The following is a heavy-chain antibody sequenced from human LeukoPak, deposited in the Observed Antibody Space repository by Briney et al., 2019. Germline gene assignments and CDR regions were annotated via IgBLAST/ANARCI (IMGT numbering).Heavy chain of an antibody. J-gene: IGHJ3*02. CDR1: GYSFTSYW. CDR3: ASTYCGGDCYSDAFDI. Sequence: GESLKTSCKGSGYSFTSYWIGWVRQMPGKGLEWMGIIYPGDSDTRYSPSFQGQVTISADKSISTAYLQWSSLKASDTAMYYCASTYCGGDCYSDAFDIWGQGTMVTVSS. CDR2: IYPGDSDT. V-gene: IGHV5-51*01. D-gene: IGHD2-21*02.